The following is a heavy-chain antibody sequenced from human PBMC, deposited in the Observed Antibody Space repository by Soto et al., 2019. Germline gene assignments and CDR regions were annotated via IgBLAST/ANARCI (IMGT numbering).Heavy chain of an antibody. V-gene: IGHV3-64D*06. CDR3: AKDRYVDY. CDR2: ISSNGAST. CDR1: GFTIISYA. J-gene: IGHJ4*02. Sequence: PEGSLRLSYSVSGFTIISYAMHWVRQAPGRGLQYAASISSNGASTYYADSVKGRFTISRDNSKNTLYLQMSSLRADDTAVYYCAKDRYVDYWGQGTLVTVS.